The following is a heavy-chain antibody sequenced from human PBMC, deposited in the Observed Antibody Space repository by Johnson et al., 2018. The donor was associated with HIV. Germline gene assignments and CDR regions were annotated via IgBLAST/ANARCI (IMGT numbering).Heavy chain of an antibody. CDR3: ARLIEVVIDGFDI. D-gene: IGHD3-22*01. Sequence: VQLVESGGGLVQPGGSLRLSCEASESTFSSYWMNWLRQAPGKGLEWVANIRQDGSEKYYVGSVKGRFTVSRYNARKSLYLQMNTLRAEDTAVYYCARLIEVVIDGFDIWGQGTMVTVSA. CDR2: IRQDGSEK. J-gene: IGHJ3*02. V-gene: IGHV3-7*03. CDR1: ESTFSSYW.